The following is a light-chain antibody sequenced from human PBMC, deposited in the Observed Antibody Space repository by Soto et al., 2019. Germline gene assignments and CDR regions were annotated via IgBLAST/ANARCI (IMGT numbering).Light chain of an antibody. CDR2: RIN. CDR3: AAWDDSLNGVL. Sequence: QSVLTQPPSASGTPGKRVPISCSGSSSNIGINYVYWYQQLPGTAPKLLIYRINQRPSGVPDRFSGSKSGTSASLAISGLRSDDEADYYCAAWDDSLNGVLFGGGTKLTVL. CDR1: SSNIGINY. V-gene: IGLV1-47*01. J-gene: IGLJ2*01.